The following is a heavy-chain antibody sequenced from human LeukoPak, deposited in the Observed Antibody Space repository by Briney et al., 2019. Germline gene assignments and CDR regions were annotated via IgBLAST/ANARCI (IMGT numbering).Heavy chain of an antibody. CDR2: INPSAGST. CDR3: ARDIVVLPAASSGGMDV. Sequence: ASVKVSFKASGYTFTMNYMHWVRQAPGQGLEWMGIINPSAGSTSYAQKFQGRVTMTRDTSTSTIQMELSSLRSEDTAVYYCARDIVVLPAASSGGMDVWGQGTTVTVSS. D-gene: IGHD2-2*01. J-gene: IGHJ6*02. CDR1: GYTFTMNY. V-gene: IGHV1-46*01.